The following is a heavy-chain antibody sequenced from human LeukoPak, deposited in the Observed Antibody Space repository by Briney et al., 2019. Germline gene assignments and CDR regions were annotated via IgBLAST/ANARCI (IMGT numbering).Heavy chain of an antibody. V-gene: IGHV4-39*07. Sequence: SETLSLTCTVSAGSISSSNYYWGWIRQPPGKGLEWIGSIYYSGRTYYNPSLKSRVTISVDTSKNQFSLKLSSVTAADTAVYFCARGPYSYDSSGAFDIWGQGTMVTVSS. CDR3: ARGPYSYDSSGAFDI. D-gene: IGHD3-22*01. J-gene: IGHJ3*02. CDR1: AGSISSSNYY. CDR2: IYYSGRT.